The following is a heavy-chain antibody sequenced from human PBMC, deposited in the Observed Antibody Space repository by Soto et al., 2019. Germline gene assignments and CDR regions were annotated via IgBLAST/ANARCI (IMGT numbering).Heavy chain of an antibody. Sequence: PGVSLRLSCAASGFTFSSYGMHWVRQAPGKGLEWVAVIWYDGSNKYYADSVKGRFTISRDNSKNTLYLQMNSLRAEDTAVYYCARADYCSGGSCYGNDAFDIWGQGTMVTVSS. D-gene: IGHD2-15*01. J-gene: IGHJ3*02. CDR1: GFTFSSYG. CDR2: IWYDGSNK. CDR3: ARADYCSGGSCYGNDAFDI. V-gene: IGHV3-33*01.